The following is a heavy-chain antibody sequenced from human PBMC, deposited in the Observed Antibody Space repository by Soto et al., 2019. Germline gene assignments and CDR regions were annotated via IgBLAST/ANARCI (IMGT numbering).Heavy chain of an antibody. CDR3: VRYCSTTLCNGVATRTFDY. D-gene: IGHD2-2*01. CDR1: RFTFSTYE. Sequence: PGGSLRLSCAASRFTFSTYEMNWVRQAPGKGLEWVSYISSSGYTVYYADSVKGRFTISRDNTRNSLYLQMNSLRDEDTALYHCVRYCSTTLCNGVATRTFDYWGQGTLVTVSS. J-gene: IGHJ4*02. V-gene: IGHV3-48*03. CDR2: ISSSGYTV.